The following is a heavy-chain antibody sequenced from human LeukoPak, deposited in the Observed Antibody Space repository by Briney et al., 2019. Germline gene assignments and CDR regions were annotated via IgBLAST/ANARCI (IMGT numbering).Heavy chain of an antibody. CDR2: IWYDGSDK. CDR1: GFNFTNYG. V-gene: IGHV3-33*01. Sequence: PGGSLRLSCAASGFNFTNYGMHWVRQAPGKGLEWVAVIWYDGSDKFYADSVKGRFTISRDNSKNTLYLQMNSLRAEDTAVYYCARDSGSYLAGSDYWGQGTLVTVSS. CDR3: ARDSGSYLAGSDY. J-gene: IGHJ4*02. D-gene: IGHD1-26*01.